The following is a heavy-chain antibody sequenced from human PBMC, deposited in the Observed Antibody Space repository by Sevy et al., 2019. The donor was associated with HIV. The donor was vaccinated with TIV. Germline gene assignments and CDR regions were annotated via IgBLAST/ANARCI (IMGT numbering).Heavy chain of an antibody. CDR2: IYSGGST. V-gene: IGHV3-53*01. J-gene: IGHJ4*02. Sequence: GGSLRLSCVASGFSVRDNNMTWVRQAPGKGLEWFSLIYSGGSTYYADSVKGRFLISRVSSKNTLFLHMNSLRAGDTAVYYCARGGEAKDFDYWGRGTLVTVSS. CDR1: GFSVRDNN. D-gene: IGHD3-16*01. CDR3: ARGGEAKDFDY.